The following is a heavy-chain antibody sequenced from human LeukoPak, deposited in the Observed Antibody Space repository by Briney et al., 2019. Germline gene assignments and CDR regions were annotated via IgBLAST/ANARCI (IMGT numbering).Heavy chain of an antibody. Sequence: SETLSLTCTVSGGSISSYYWSWIRQPAGKGLEWIGRIYTSGSTNYNPSLKSRVTMSVDTSKNQFSLKLSSVTAADTAVYYCARDPNPYYYDSSGVDAFDIWGQGTMVTVSS. V-gene: IGHV4-4*07. CDR3: ARDPNPYYYDSSGVDAFDI. CDR1: GGSISSYY. D-gene: IGHD3-22*01. CDR2: IYTSGST. J-gene: IGHJ3*02.